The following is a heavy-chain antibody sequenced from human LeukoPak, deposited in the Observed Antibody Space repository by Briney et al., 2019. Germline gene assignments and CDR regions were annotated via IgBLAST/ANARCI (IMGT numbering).Heavy chain of an antibody. Sequence: SETLSLTCTVSGGSISSSSYYWGWIRQPPGKGLEGIGYIYYSGSTNYNPSLKSRVTISVDTSKNQFSLKLSSVTAADTAVYYCARTITIFGVVKPDAFGIWGQGTMVTVSS. CDR1: GGSISSSSYY. D-gene: IGHD3-3*01. V-gene: IGHV4-61*05. J-gene: IGHJ3*02. CDR3: ARTITIFGVVKPDAFGI. CDR2: IYYSGST.